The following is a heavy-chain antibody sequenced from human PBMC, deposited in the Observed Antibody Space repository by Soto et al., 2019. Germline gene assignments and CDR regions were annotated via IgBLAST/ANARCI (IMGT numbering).Heavy chain of an antibody. CDR2: ISSVSSQI. CDR1: GLTFSTHT. D-gene: IGHD3-3*01. J-gene: IGHJ6*03. CDR3: AGGREWLPPAYYYYYFMGV. Sequence: PGGSLRLSCIASGLTFSTHTMIWVRRAPGKGLEWVSSISSVSSQIDYADSVKGRFTISRDNAKNSLYLQMDSLRVEDTAVYYCAGGREWLPPAYYYYYFMGVWGKGTTVTVSS. V-gene: IGHV3-21*01.